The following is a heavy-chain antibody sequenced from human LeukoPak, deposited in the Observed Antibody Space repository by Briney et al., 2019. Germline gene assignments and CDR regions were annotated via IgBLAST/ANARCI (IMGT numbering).Heavy chain of an antibody. D-gene: IGHD1-14*01. CDR2: IIPISGTA. CDR1: GGTFSSYA. V-gene: IGHV1-69*01. Sequence: ASVKVSCKASGGTFSSYAMSWVRQAPGQGLEWMGVIIPISGTANYAQKFQGRVTISADESTSTAYMELRSLRSEDTAVYYCATETGDGSANYYFDYWGQGTLVTVSS. CDR3: ATETGDGSANYYFDY. J-gene: IGHJ4*02.